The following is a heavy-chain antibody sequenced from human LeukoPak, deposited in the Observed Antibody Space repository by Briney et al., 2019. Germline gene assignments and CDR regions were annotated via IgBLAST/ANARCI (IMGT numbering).Heavy chain of an antibody. CDR3: ARDSVQSLGYYGSSGSSGDY. D-gene: IGHD3-22*01. J-gene: IGHJ4*02. CDR1: GYTFTSYY. V-gene: IGHV1-46*01. Sequence: ASVKVSCKASGYTFTSYYMHWVRQAPGQGLEWMGIINPSGGSTSYAQKFQGRVTMTRDTSTSTVYMELSSLRSEDTAVYYCARDSVQSLGYYGSSGSSGDYWGQGTLVTVSS. CDR2: INPSGGST.